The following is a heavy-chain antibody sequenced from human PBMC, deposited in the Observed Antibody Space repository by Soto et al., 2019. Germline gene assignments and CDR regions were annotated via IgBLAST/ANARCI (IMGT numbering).Heavy chain of an antibody. CDR1: GFTFSNYD. D-gene: IGHD2-21*02. Sequence: VQVLESGGDLVQPGGSLRLSCAASGFTFSNYDMSWVRQAPGEGLEWVSVISGDGDAIYYADSVKGRFTISRDNSKSMLYLQMNSLRAEDTAVYYCAKEGPEWRLRYFLNWGQGTLVTVSS. V-gene: IGHV3-23*01. CDR2: ISGDGDAI. J-gene: IGHJ1*01. CDR3: AKEGPEWRLRYFLN.